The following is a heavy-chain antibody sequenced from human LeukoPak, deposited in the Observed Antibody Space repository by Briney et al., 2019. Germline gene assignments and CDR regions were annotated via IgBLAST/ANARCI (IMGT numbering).Heavy chain of an antibody. D-gene: IGHD3-10*01. Sequence: GASVKVSCKASGYTFTGYYMHWVRQAPGQGLEWMGWINPNSGGTNYAQKFQGRVTMTRDTSISTAYMELSRLRSDDTAVSYCARVDYYGSGSDPWGQGTLVTVSS. V-gene: IGHV1-2*02. CDR3: ARVDYYGSGSDP. J-gene: IGHJ5*02. CDR2: INPNSGGT. CDR1: GYTFTGYY.